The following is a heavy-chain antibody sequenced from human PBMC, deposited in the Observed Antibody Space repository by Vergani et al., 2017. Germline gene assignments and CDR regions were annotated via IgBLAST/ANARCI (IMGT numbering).Heavy chain of an antibody. CDR2: ISYDGSNK. V-gene: IGHV3-30-3*01. J-gene: IGHJ6*02. D-gene: IGHD6-13*01. CDR3: AREGRGAAAGTGYYYYYGMDV. CDR1: GFTFSSYA. Sequence: QVQLVESGGGVVQPGRSLRLSCAASGFTFSSYAMHWVRQAPGKGLEWVAVISYDGSNKYYADSVKGRFTISRDNSKNTLYLHMNSLRAEDTAVYYCAREGRGAAAGTGYYYYYGMDVWGQGTTVTVSS.